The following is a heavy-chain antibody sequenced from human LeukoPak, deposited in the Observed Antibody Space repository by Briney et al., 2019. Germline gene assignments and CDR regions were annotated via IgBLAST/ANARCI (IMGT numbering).Heavy chain of an antibody. CDR3: ARDAYFDY. V-gene: IGHV1-18*01. J-gene: IGHJ4*02. CDR2: ISANNGNT. Sequence: ASVKVSWKASGYTFINYGIGWVRQAPGQGLEWMGWISANNGNTNHAQKIQGRVTMTTDTSSSTAYMELRSLRSDDTAVYYCARDAYFDYWGQGTPVTAAS. CDR1: GYTFINYG.